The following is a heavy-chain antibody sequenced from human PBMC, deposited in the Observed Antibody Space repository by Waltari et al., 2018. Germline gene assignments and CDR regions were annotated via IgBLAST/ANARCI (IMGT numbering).Heavy chain of an antibody. CDR3: ARGPNTGAFDY. CDR1: GYTFTDYF. V-gene: IGHV1-2*02. J-gene: IGHJ4*02. CDR2: IDPRRRDT. Sequence: QVQLVQSGAEVKKPGASGKVSCKASGYTFTDYFIHWMRQVHGQGLEWIVWIDPRRRDTSYAQNLQGRVTMTRDTSIGTIYMELSSLRSDDTAVYYCARGPNTGAFDYWGQGTLVTVSS. D-gene: IGHD2-8*02.